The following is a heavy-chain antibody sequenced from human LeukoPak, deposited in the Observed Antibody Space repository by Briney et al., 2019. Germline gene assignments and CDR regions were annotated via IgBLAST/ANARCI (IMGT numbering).Heavy chain of an antibody. Sequence: ASVKVSCKASGYTFTSYYVHWVRQAPGQGLEWMGIINPSGGSTSYAQKFQGRVTMARDTSTSTVYMELSSLRSEDTAVYYCARTYYYDSSGYPTVPEFDYWGQGTLVTVSS. J-gene: IGHJ4*02. CDR2: INPSGGST. D-gene: IGHD3-22*01. V-gene: IGHV1-46*01. CDR1: GYTFTSYY. CDR3: ARTYYYDSSGYPTVPEFDY.